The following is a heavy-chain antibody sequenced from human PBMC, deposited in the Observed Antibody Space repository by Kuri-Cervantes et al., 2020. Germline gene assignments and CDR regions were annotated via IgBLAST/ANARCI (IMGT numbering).Heavy chain of an antibody. CDR2: IKSKTDGGTT. CDR1: GFTVSSNY. V-gene: IGHV3-15*01. D-gene: IGHD2/OR15-2a*01. CDR3: TTDAPTSAFDY. J-gene: IGHJ4*02. Sequence: LSLTCAASGFTVSSNYMSWVRQAPGKGLEWVGRIKSKTDGGTTDYAAPVKGRFTISRDDSKNTLYLQMNSLKTEDTAVYYCTTDAPTSAFDYWGQGTLVTVSS.